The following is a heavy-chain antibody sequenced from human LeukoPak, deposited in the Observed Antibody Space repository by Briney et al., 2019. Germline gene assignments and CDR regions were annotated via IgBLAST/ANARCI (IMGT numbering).Heavy chain of an antibody. CDR2: IVVGNDDT. V-gene: IGHV1-58*02. J-gene: IGHJ4*02. CDR3: ARAVDTAMVEALYYFDY. D-gene: IGHD5-18*01. Sequence: GASVKVSCKASGFTFTNSAIQWVRQARGQRLEWIGWIVVGNDDTNYAQKFQGRVTITKDMSTSTAYMELSSLRSEDTAVYYCARAVDTAMVEALYYFDYWGQGTLVTVSS. CDR1: GFTFTNSA.